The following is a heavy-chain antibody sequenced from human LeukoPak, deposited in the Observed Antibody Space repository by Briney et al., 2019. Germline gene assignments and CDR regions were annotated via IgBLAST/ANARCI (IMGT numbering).Heavy chain of an antibody. CDR3: ARCGSAHWFDP. V-gene: IGHV4-59*01. CDR1: GGSISSYD. Sequence: PSETLSLTCTVSGGSISSYDWSWIRQPPGKGLEWIGFIRYSGSTNYNPSLKSRVTISVDTSKNQFSLRLTSVTAADTAVYYCARCGSAHWFDPWGQGTLVTVSS. CDR2: IRYSGST. J-gene: IGHJ5*02. D-gene: IGHD6-25*01.